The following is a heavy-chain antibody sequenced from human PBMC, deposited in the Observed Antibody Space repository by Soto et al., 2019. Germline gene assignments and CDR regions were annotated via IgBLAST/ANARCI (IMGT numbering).Heavy chain of an antibody. D-gene: IGHD6-13*01. V-gene: IGHV3-7*04. CDR3: ARGRGSSSWLPTPSYFDY. Sequence: GGSLRLSCAASGFTFSSYWMSWVRQAPGKGLEWVANIKQDGSEKYYVDSVKGRFTISRDNAKNSLYLQMNSLRAEDTAVYYCARGRGSSSWLPTPSYFDYWGQGTLVTVSS. J-gene: IGHJ4*02. CDR2: IKQDGSEK. CDR1: GFTFSSYW.